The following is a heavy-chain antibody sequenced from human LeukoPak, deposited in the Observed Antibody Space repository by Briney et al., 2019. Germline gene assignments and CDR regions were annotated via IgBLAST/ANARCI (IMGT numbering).Heavy chain of an antibody. D-gene: IGHD1-1*01. CDR3: ARAHNWNDVGPADY. CDR2: IYHSGST. CDR1: GYSISSGYY. J-gene: IGHJ4*02. Sequence: PSETLSLTCTVSGYSISSGYYWGWIRQPPGKGLEWIGSIYHSGSTYYNPSLKSRVTISVDTSKNQFSLKLSSVTAADTAVYYCARAHNWNDVGPADYWGQGTLVTVSS. V-gene: IGHV4-38-2*02.